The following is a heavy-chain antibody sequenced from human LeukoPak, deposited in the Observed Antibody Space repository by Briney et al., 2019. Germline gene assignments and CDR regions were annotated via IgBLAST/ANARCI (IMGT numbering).Heavy chain of an antibody. Sequence: PSVKVSCKASGGTFSSYAISWVRQAPGQGLEWMGGIIPFFGTANYAQKFQGRVTITADESTSTAYMELSSLRSEDTAVYYCARVRGGDCSSTSCSYWPFDYWGQGTLVTVSS. CDR1: GGTFSSYA. D-gene: IGHD2-2*01. J-gene: IGHJ4*02. CDR3: ARVRGGDCSSTSCSYWPFDY. V-gene: IGHV1-69*13. CDR2: IIPFFGTA.